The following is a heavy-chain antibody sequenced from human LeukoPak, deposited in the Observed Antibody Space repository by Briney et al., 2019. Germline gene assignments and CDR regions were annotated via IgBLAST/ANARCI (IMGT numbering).Heavy chain of an antibody. CDR1: GYALTNYY. V-gene: IGHV1-46*01. Sequence: ASVKVSCKASGYALTNYYMSWVRQAPGQGPEWMGAIDPSSGNTQFAPKFEGRVTVTTDTSTSTVYMEMSSLRSDDTAMYYCARGSNYDFWSGYWAFDYWGQGTLVTVSS. CDR3: ARGSNYDFWSGYWAFDY. D-gene: IGHD3-3*01. CDR2: IDPSSGNT. J-gene: IGHJ4*02.